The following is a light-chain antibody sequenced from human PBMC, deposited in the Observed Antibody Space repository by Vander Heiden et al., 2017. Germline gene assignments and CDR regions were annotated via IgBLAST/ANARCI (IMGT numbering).Light chain of an antibody. V-gene: IGKV3-11*01. J-gene: IGKJ2*01. Sequence: EIVLTQSLATPSLSPGERATLSCRTGQSVSSYIDWDQQKPGQAPSPRIYDAAERATGIPARFSCSGSGTDFALTISSRGPEDFAVYYCQRRSNGPPVYTFGQGTKLEIK. CDR1: QSVSSY. CDR3: QRRSNGPPVYT. CDR2: DAA.